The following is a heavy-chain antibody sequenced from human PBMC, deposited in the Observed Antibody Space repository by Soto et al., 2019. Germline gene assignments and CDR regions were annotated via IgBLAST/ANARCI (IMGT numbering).Heavy chain of an antibody. V-gene: IGHV1-18*01. Sequence: QVHLVQSGAEVKKPGASVKVSCKGSGYAFTTYGITWVRQAPGQGLEWMGWISAHNGNTNYAQKRQGRVTVTRDTSTSTANMELRSLRSPDTAVYYCARGRYGDYWGQGALVTVSS. CDR3: ARGRYGDY. J-gene: IGHJ4*02. CDR1: GYAFTTYG. CDR2: ISAHNGNT. D-gene: IGHD1-1*01.